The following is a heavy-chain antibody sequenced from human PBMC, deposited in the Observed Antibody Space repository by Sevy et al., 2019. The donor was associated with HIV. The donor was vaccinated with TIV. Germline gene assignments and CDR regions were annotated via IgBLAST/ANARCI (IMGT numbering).Heavy chain of an antibody. J-gene: IGHJ4*02. D-gene: IGHD5-18*01. CDR1: GYTFTSYG. Sequence: ASVKVSCKASGYTFTSYGISWVRQAPGQGLEWMGWISAYNGNTNYAQKLQGRVTMTTDTSTSTAYMELRSLRSDDTAVYYCARDSRYSYGSYRRLDYWGQGTLVTVSS. CDR2: ISAYNGNT. CDR3: ARDSRYSYGSYRRLDY. V-gene: IGHV1-18*01.